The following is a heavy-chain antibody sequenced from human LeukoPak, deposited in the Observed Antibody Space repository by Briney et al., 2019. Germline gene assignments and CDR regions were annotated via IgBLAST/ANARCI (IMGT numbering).Heavy chain of an antibody. CDR3: ARVSCSSVNCRGLTGPYGMDV. CDR2: VSYAGTNK. CDR1: GFTFNTYA. V-gene: IGHV3-30*04. Sequence: PGGSLRLSCAASGFTFNTYAMQWVRQAPGKGLGWVAVVSYAGTNKYYADSVKGRFTISRDNSKSTLYLEMNSLRDEDTAVYYCARVSCSSVNCRGLTGPYGMDVWGQGTTVTVSS. J-gene: IGHJ6*02. D-gene: IGHD2-2*01.